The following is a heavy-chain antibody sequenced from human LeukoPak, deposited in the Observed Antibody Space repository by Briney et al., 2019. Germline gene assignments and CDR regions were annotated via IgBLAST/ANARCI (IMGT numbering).Heavy chain of an antibody. CDR3: ARDFGGGTNYYSGMDV. J-gene: IGHJ6*02. V-gene: IGHV3-21*01. D-gene: IGHD2-15*01. Sequence: GGSLSLSCAASGFSFSSYSLNWVRQAPGKGLVWVSSISSSSGYMFYAGSVPGRFTISRDNAKSSLYLQMNSLRAEDTAVYYCARDFGGGTNYYSGMDVWGPGTTVSVSS. CDR1: GFSFSSYS. CDR2: ISSSSGYM.